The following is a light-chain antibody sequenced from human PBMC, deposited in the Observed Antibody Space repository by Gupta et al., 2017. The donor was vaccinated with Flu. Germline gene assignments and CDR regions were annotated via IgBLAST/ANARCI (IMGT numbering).Light chain of an antibody. CDR1: QDIGSD. CDR2: GVS. CDR3: QKYGGAPFT. V-gene: IGKV1-27*01. J-gene: IGKJ4*01. Sequence: PSSLSASVGDRVTITCRASQDIGSDLAWFQQKAQKVPQLLIYGVSTLQSGVPSRFSASGSGTYFTLTISSLQPEDVATYYCQKYGGAPFTFGGGTRVEI.